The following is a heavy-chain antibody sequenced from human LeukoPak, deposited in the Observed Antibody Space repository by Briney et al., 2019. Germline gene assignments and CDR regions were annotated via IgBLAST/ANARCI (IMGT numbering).Heavy chain of an antibody. J-gene: IGHJ4*02. CDR3: ARESPTYDDILTGYSGTPDY. CDR2: ISAYNGNT. V-gene: IGHV1-18*01. CDR1: GYTFTSYG. Sequence: ASVKVSCQASGYTFTSYGISWVRQAPGQGLEWMGWISAYNGNTNYAQKLQGRVTMTTDTSTSTAYMELRSLRSDDTAVYYCARESPTYDDILTGYSGTPDYWGQGTLVTVSS. D-gene: IGHD3-9*01.